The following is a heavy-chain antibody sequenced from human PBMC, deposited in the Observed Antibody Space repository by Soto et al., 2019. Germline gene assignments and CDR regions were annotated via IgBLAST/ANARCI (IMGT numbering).Heavy chain of an antibody. J-gene: IGHJ6*02. V-gene: IGHV3-33*01. CDR1: GFTFSSYG. Sequence: QVQLVESGGGVVQPGRSLRLSCAASGFTFSSYGMHWVRQAPGKGLEWVAVIWYDGSNKYYADSVKGRFTISRDNSKNTLYLQMNSLRAEDTAVYYCARDLTTEPYYYYYGMDVWGQGTTVTASS. CDR2: IWYDGSNK. CDR3: ARDLTTEPYYYYYGMDV. D-gene: IGHD3-22*01.